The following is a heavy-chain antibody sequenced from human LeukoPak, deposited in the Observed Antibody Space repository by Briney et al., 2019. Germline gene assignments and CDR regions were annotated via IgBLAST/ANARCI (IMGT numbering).Heavy chain of an antibody. D-gene: IGHD5-24*01. CDR3: ARHVTISGPYDASDI. V-gene: IGHV4-59*08. CDR1: GDSISSYY. Sequence: SETLSLTCTVSGDSISSYYWSWIRQPPRKGLEWIGYIYYSGGTDYHPSLKSRVTISVDTSKNQFSLKLRSVTAADTAVYYCARHVTISGPYDASDIWGQGTMVTVSP. CDR2: IYYSGGT. J-gene: IGHJ3*02.